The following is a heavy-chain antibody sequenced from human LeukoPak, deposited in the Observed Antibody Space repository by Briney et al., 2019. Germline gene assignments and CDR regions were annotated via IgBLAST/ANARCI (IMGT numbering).Heavy chain of an antibody. V-gene: IGHV4-59*01. CDR2: IYYSGST. CDR1: GGSISSYY. D-gene: IGHD3-22*01. J-gene: IGHJ3*02. CDR3: ARAPYYDTQWFGAFDI. Sequence: KTSETLSLTCTVSGGSISSYYWSWIRQPPGKGLGGIGYIYYSGSTNYNPSLKSRVTISVDTSKNQFSLKLSSVTAADTAVYYCARAPYYDTQWFGAFDIWGQGTMVTVSS.